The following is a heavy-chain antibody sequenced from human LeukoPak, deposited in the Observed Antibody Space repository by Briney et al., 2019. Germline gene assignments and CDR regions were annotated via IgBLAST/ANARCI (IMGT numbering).Heavy chain of an antibody. J-gene: IGHJ4*02. D-gene: IGHD1-1*01. V-gene: IGHV3-30*18. CDR1: GFTFSSYP. CDR3: AKRGGDGRPYFFDY. CDR2: ISKDGSNK. Sequence: PGGSLRLSCEASGFTFSSYPMHWVRQAPGKGLEWVAAISKDGSNKYYADSVKGRYTISRDTSKNTLYLEMNSLSGEDTAVYYCAKRGGDGRPYFFDYWGQGTLVTVSS.